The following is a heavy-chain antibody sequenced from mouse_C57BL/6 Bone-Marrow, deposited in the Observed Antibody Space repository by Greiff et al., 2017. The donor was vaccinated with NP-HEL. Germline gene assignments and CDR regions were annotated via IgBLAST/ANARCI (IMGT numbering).Heavy chain of an antibody. J-gene: IGHJ2*01. V-gene: IGHV1-72*01. CDR3: ARYDYGSGYFDY. D-gene: IGHD1-1*01. Sequence: QVQLQQPGAELVKPGASVKLSCKASGYTFTNYWMHWVKQRPGRGLEWIGRIDPNSGGTKYNEKFKSQATLTVDKPSSLAYMQLSSLTSEDSAGYDCARYDYGSGYFDYWGQGTTLTGSS. CDR2: IDPNSGGT. CDR1: GYTFTNYW.